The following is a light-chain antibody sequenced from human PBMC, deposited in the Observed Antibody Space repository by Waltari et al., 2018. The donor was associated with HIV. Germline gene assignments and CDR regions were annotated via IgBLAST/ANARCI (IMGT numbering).Light chain of an antibody. V-gene: IGKV1-8*01. Sequence: AIRMTQSPSSFSASTGDRATITCRASQGISNYLAWYQQQPGKAPKLLIYAASTLQTGIPSRCSGSGSGTEFTLTISCLQSEDFATYYCQQYYNYPYTFGQGTKLEIK. CDR3: QQYYNYPYT. CDR1: QGISNY. CDR2: AAS. J-gene: IGKJ2*01.